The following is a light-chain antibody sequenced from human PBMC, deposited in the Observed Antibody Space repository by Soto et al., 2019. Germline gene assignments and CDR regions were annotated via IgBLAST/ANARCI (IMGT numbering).Light chain of an antibody. CDR2: EVY. CDR1: SSDVGTYNY. Sequence: QSVLTQPPSASGSPGQSVTISCTGTSSDVGTYNYVSWYQHHPGKAPKLMIYEVYKRPSGVPDRFSGSKSGNTASLTVSGLQAEDEADYYCSSYAGSSHYVFGTGTKVTVL. V-gene: IGLV2-8*01. J-gene: IGLJ1*01. CDR3: SSYAGSSHYV.